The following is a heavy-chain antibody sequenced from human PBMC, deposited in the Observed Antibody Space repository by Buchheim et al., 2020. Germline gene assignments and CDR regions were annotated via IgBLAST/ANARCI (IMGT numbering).Heavy chain of an antibody. D-gene: IGHD3-22*01. CDR2: INHSGST. CDR1: GGSFSGYY. J-gene: IGHJ5*02. CDR3: ARVLRHSSGYYRNWFDP. V-gene: IGHV4-34*01. Sequence: QVQLQQWGAGLLKPSETLSLTCAVYGGSFSGYYWSWIRQPPGKGLEWIGEINHSGSTNYNPSLKSRVTISVDTSKNQFSLQLSSVTAADTAVYYCARVLRHSSGYYRNWFDPWGQGTL.